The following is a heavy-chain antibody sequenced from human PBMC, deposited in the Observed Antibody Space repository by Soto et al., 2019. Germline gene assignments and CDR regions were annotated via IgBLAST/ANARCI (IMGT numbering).Heavy chain of an antibody. CDR2: VIPVLGVT. D-gene: IGHD2-21*02. Sequence: QVQLVQSGAEMKKPGSSVKVSCRSGGDTFSSYTVSWVRQAPGQGLEWMGRVIPVLGVTNYARKFQGRVSIXAXKXXSTAYTELRSLRSEGSGVYYCARRRYCGADCYSQYCYGMDIWGQGTTVTVSS. V-gene: IGHV1-69*02. J-gene: IGHJ6*02. CDR3: ARRRYCGADCYSQYCYGMDI. CDR1: GDTFSSYT.